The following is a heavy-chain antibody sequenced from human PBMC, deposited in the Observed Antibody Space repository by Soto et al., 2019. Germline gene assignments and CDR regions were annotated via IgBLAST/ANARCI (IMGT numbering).Heavy chain of an antibody. CDR2: IYSGGST. J-gene: IGHJ4*02. CDR1: GFTVSSNY. D-gene: IGHD3-22*01. Sequence: GGSLRLSCAAPGFTVSSNYMSWVRQAPGKGLEWVSVIYSGGSTYYADSVKGRFTISRDNSKNTLYLQMNSLRAEDTAVYYCARDISSGYYYYFDYWGQGTLVTVSS. CDR3: ARDISSGYYYYFDY. V-gene: IGHV3-53*01.